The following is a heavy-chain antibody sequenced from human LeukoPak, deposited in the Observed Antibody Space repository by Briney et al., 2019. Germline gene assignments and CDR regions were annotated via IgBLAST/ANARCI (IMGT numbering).Heavy chain of an antibody. J-gene: IGHJ5*02. CDR1: GGSISSSSYY. CDR3: ARRRGSSGSHDRSWFDP. Sequence: SETLSLTCTVSGGSISSSSYYWGWIRQPPGKGLEWIGSIYYSGSTYYNPSLKSRVTISVDTSKNQFSLKLSSVTAADTAVYYCARRRGSSGSHDRSWFDPWSQGTLVTVSS. CDR2: IYYSGST. D-gene: IGHD1-26*01. V-gene: IGHV4-39*01.